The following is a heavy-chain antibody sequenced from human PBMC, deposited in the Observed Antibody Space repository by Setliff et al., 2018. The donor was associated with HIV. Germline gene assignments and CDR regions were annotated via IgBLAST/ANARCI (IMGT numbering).Heavy chain of an antibody. CDR1: GFTFSNYA. J-gene: IGHJ4*02. Sequence: GGSLRLSCSGSGFTFSNYAMHWVRQAPGKGLEWVSYISSVGTIYYADSVKGRFTISRDNSKNSLYLQMNSLTSEDTAMYYCVRGVSPSIWGLGTLVTVSS. CDR2: ISSVGTI. CDR3: VRGVSPSI. V-gene: IGHV3-48*04. D-gene: IGHD3-10*01.